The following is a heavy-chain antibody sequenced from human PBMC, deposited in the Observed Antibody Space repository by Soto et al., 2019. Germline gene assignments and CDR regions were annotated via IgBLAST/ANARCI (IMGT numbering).Heavy chain of an antibody. V-gene: IGHV1-18*01. D-gene: IGHD3-16*02. CDR2: ISAYNDNT. CDR1: GYTFPSYG. J-gene: IGHJ4*02. CDR3: TRGMITFGGVIVSDFDY. Sequence: GASVKVSWKASGYTFPSYGISWVRQAPGQGLERMGWISAYNDNTNYAQTLQGRVTMTTDTSTSTTYMELRRLRSDDTAVYYCTRGMITFGGVIVSDFDYWGQGTLVTVSS.